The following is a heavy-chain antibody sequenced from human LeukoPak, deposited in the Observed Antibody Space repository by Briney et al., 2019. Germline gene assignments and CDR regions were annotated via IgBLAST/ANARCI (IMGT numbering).Heavy chain of an antibody. J-gene: IGHJ3*02. CDR3: ARDGAAAGTDAFDI. CDR1: GFTFSSYA. D-gene: IGHD6-13*01. V-gene: IGHV3-30-3*01. CDR2: ISYDGSNK. Sequence: GRSLRLSCAASGFTFSSYAMHWVRQAPGKGLEWVAVISYDGSNKYYADSVKGRFTISRDNSKNTLYLQMNSLRAEDTAVYYCARDGAAAGTDAFDIWGQGTMVTVSS.